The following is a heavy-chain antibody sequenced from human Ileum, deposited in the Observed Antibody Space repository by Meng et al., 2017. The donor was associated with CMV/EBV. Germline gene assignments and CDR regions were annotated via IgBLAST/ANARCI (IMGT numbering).Heavy chain of an antibody. Sequence: EVQRAESGRGLLQPVESLSLSCADSGFTVSSNYMSWVRQATGKGLEWVSVIYSGGSTYYADSVKGRFTISRDNSKNTLYLQMNSLRAEDTAVYYCARDHSSGWYGFDYWGQGTLVTVFS. V-gene: IGHV3-53*01. CDR1: GFTVSSNY. D-gene: IGHD6-19*01. CDR2: IYSGGST. J-gene: IGHJ4*02. CDR3: ARDHSSGWYGFDY.